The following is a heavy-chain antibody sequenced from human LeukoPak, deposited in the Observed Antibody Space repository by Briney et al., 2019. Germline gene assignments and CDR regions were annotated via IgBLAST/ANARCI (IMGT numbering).Heavy chain of an antibody. J-gene: IGHJ4*02. CDR1: GGSISSSSYY. D-gene: IGHD3-22*01. V-gene: IGHV4-39*01. Sequence: SETLSLTCTVSGGSISSSSYYWGWIRQPPGKGLEWIGNIYYSGSTNYNPSLKSRVTISVDTSKNQFSLKLSSVTAADTAVYYCARQQVPYYYDSSGYFVYWGQGTLVTVSS. CDR2: IYYSGST. CDR3: ARQQVPYYYDSSGYFVY.